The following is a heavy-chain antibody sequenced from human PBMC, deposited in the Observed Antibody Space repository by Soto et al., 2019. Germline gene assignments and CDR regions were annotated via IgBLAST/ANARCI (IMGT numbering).Heavy chain of an antibody. Sequence: QVQLVQSGAEMKNPGASVKVSCKASGYTFTSYGLSWVRQAPGQGLEWMGWISGFNDDTNHAQKLQGRVTMTKDTSTSTAYMELRSLKSDDTAVYYCARSGSYYPARNWFGPWGQGTLVTVSS. CDR2: ISGFNDDT. D-gene: IGHD3-10*01. V-gene: IGHV1-18*01. CDR1: GYTFTSYG. J-gene: IGHJ5*02. CDR3: ARSGSYYPARNWFGP.